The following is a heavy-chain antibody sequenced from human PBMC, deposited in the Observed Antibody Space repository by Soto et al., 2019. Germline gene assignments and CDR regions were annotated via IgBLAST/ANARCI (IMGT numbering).Heavy chain of an antibody. Sequence: PSETLSLTCTVSGGSISSGGYYWSWIRQHPGKGLEWIGYIYYSGSTYYNPSLKSRVTISVDTSKNQFSLKLSSVTAADTAVYYCARESGERYDFWSGPHYYYGMDVWGQGTTVTVSS. D-gene: IGHD3-3*01. CDR1: GGSISSGGYY. J-gene: IGHJ6*02. CDR2: IYYSGST. V-gene: IGHV4-31*03. CDR3: ARESGERYDFWSGPHYYYGMDV.